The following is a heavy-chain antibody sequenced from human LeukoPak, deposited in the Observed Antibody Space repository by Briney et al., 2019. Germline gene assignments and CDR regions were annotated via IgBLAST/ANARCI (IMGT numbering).Heavy chain of an antibody. CDR1: GFTFSSYG. CDR3: AKETAVMVRGVIRRPFDY. CDR2: ISYDGSNK. D-gene: IGHD3-10*01. Sequence: GGSLRLSCAASGFTFSSYGMHWVRQAPGKGLEWVAVISYDGSNKYYADSVKGRFTISRDNSKNTLYLQMNSLRAEDTAVYYCAKETAVMVRGVIRRPFDYWGQGTLVTVSS. J-gene: IGHJ4*02. V-gene: IGHV3-30*18.